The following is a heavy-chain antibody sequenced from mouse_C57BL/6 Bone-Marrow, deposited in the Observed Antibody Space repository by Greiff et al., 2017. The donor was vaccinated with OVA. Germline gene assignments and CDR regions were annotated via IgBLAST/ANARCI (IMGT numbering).Heavy chain of an antibody. V-gene: IGHV3-6*01. CDR2: ISYDGSN. J-gene: IGHJ1*03. CDR1: GYSITSGYY. Sequence: EVQLQQSGPGLVKPSQSLSLTCSVTGYSITSGYYWNWIRQFPGNKLEWMGYISYDGSNNYNPSLKNRISITRDTSKNQFFLKLNSVTTEDTATYYCARDVDGYSSWYFDVWGTGTTVTVSS. CDR3: ARDVDGYSSWYFDV. D-gene: IGHD2-3*01.